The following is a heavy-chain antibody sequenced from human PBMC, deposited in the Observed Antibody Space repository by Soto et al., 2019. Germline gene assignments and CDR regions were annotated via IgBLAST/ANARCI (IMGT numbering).Heavy chain of an antibody. CDR3: ARENSGSSYNRFDL. D-gene: IGHD1-26*01. J-gene: IGHJ4*02. CDR2: MNSSGTTI. Sequence: PGGSLRLSCAASGFTISSYKMNWVRQAPGKGLEWVSYMNSSGTTIYYADSVKGRFTISRDSAKNSLYLQMNSLRAEDTAVYFCARENSGSSYNRFDLWGQGTLVTVSS. CDR1: GFTISSYK. V-gene: IGHV3-48*01.